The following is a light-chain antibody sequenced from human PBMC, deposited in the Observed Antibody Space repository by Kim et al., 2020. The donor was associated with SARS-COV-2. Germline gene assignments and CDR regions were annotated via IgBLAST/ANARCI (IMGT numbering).Light chain of an antibody. V-gene: IGLV4-60*03. CDR1: SGHSNCG. CDR2: LHDTGDY. Sequence: VRLTCTPSSGHSNCGIAGHQRQPRKAPRYLMRLHDTGDYNKGGGVPGRFACSSSGADRYLSISIHHADDEAYYYCETWDNNIRVFGGGTQLTVL. CDR3: ETWDNNIRV. J-gene: IGLJ3*02.